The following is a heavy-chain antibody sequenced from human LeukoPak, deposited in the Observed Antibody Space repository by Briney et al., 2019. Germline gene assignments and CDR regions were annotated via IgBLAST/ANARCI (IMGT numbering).Heavy chain of an antibody. V-gene: IGHV4-4*02. CDR2: IYHSGST. CDR3: ARAPGGTRDYFGAFDI. D-gene: IGHD4-23*01. J-gene: IGHJ3*02. CDR1: GGSISSSNW. Sequence: PSGTLSLTCAVSGGSISSSNWWSWVRQPPGKGLEWIGEIYHSGSTNYNPSLKSRVTISVDKSKNQFSLKLSSVTAVDTAVYYCARAPGGTRDYFGAFDIWGQGTMVTVSS.